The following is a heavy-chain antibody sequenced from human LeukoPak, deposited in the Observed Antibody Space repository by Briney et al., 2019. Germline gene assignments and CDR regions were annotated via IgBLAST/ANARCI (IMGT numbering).Heavy chain of an antibody. CDR3: ARQGFFGYYYYYMDA. J-gene: IGHJ6*03. CDR1: GYSFTSYW. V-gene: IGHV5-51*01. D-gene: IGHD3-10*01. Sequence: GESLKISCKGSGYSFTSYWIGWVRQMPGKGLEWMGIIYPGDSDTRYSPSFQGQVTISADKSISTAYLQWSSLKASDTAMYYCARQGFFGYYYYYMDAWGKGTTVTVSS. CDR2: IYPGDSDT.